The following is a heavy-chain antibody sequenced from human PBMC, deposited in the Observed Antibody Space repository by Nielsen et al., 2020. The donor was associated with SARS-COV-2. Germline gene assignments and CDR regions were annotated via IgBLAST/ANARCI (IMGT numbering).Heavy chain of an antibody. V-gene: IGHV2-26*01. CDR3: ARIQLELRLFYFYYSMDV. J-gene: IGHJ6*03. D-gene: IGHD1-7*01. Sequence: SGPTLVKPTETLTLTCTVSGFSLSNARMGVGWIRQPPGCALESLAHLFPNDEKSYSTSLKSRLTISKDTSKSQVVLTMTNMDPVDTATYYCARIQLELRLFYFYYSMDVWGKGTTVTVSS. CDR2: LFPNDEK. CDR1: GFSLSNARMG.